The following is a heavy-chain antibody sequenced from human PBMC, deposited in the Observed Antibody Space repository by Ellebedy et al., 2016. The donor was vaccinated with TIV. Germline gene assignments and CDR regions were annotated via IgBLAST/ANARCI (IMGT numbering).Heavy chain of an antibody. CDR3: TRQVFRSGFHWFDP. D-gene: IGHD3-9*01. CDR2: IYPGDSDT. Sequence: GESLKISCQGSGYTFSNYWIAWVRQMPGKGLECMGLIYPGDSDTKYNPSFEGQVTISADKSISTAYLQWSSLKASDTAMYYCTRQVFRSGFHWFDPWGQGTLLTVSS. J-gene: IGHJ5*02. V-gene: IGHV5-51*01. CDR1: GYTFSNYW.